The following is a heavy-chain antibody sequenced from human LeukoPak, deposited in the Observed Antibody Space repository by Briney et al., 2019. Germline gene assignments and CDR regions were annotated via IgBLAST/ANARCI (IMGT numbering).Heavy chain of an antibody. V-gene: IGHV3-30*02. Sequence: PGGSLRLSCAASKFTSSSSVMHWVRQAPGKGLEWLAFIGYDGSNKNYADSVKGRFTISKDNSKNTLYMQMNSLRGEDTAVYYCAKGGVGASYYMDVWGKGTTVTVSS. CDR3: AKGGVGASYYMDV. D-gene: IGHD1-26*01. CDR1: KFTSSSSV. CDR2: IGYDGSNK. J-gene: IGHJ6*03.